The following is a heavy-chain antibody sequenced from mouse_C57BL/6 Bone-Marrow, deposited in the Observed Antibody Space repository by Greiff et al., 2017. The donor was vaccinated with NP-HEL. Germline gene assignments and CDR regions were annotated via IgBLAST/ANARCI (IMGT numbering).Heavy chain of an antibody. CDR1: GFNIKDDY. J-gene: IGHJ4*01. Sequence: EVQLVESGAELVRPGASVKLSCTASGFNIKDDYMHWVKQRPEQGLEWIGWIDPENGDTEYASKFQGKATITADTSSNTAYLQRSSLTSEDTAVYYCTIRFLLSDAMDYWGQGTSVTVSS. CDR3: TIRFLLSDAMDY. V-gene: IGHV14-4*01. CDR2: IDPENGDT. D-gene: IGHD2-1*01.